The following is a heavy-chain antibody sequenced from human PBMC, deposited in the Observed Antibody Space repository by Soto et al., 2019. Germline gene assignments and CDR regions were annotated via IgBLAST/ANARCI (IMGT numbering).Heavy chain of an antibody. CDR2: VSHSGPT. D-gene: IGHD2-2*01. V-gene: IGHV4-59*08. J-gene: IGHJ6*04. CDR1: GGSVISDY. CDR3: ARRARFCDSTSCLDV. Sequence: PSETLSLTCTVSGGSVISDYWTWIRQPPGRGLEWVGFVSHSGPTNSKPSLRGRVTISIDTAKNQFSLKVNSVTAGDTAVYYCARRARFCDSTSCLDVWGKGTSGTAPQ.